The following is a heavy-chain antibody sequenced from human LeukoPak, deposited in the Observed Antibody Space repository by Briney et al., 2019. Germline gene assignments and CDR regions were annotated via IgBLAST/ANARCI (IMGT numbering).Heavy chain of an antibody. CDR3: ARRGTYYHGSGSYLPGSYAMDV. V-gene: IGHV5-51*01. CDR1: GSSFTICW. Sequence: GESLKISCKGSGSSFTICWIAWVGQMPGKGLEWMGIIYPGDSDTSYSPSFQGQVTISADKSISTAYLQWSSLKASDTAMYYCARRGTYYHGSGSYLPGSYAMDVWGQGTTVTVAS. D-gene: IGHD3-10*01. J-gene: IGHJ6*02. CDR2: IYPGDSDT.